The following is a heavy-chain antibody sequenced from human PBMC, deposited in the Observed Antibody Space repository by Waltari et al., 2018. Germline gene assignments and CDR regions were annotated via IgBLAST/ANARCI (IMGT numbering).Heavy chain of an antibody. D-gene: IGHD3-3*01. CDR3: SRDGPGIFGVVTHMDV. Sequence: EVQLVESGGGLIEPGGSLSRSCASSGFTVSSHDTSWLRQAPGKGLEWVSVIYSGGSTYYADSVKGRFTISRDNSKNTLYLQMNSLSAEDTAVYYCSRDGPGIFGVVTHMDVWGQGTTVTVSS. J-gene: IGHJ6*02. V-gene: IGHV3-53*01. CDR2: IYSGGST. CDR1: GFTVSSHD.